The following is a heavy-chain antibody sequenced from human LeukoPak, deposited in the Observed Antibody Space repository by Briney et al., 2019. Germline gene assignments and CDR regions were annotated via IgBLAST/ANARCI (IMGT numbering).Heavy chain of an antibody. Sequence: SETLSLTCTVSGGSISSYYWSWIRQPPGKGLEWIGYIHYNGGTNYNPSLKSRVTISVDTSKNQFSLKLSSVTAADTAVYYCARHVDYYGSGSFSHWGQGTLVTVSS. CDR1: GGSISSYY. J-gene: IGHJ4*02. V-gene: IGHV4-59*08. D-gene: IGHD3-10*01. CDR3: ARHVDYYGSGSFSH. CDR2: IHYNGGT.